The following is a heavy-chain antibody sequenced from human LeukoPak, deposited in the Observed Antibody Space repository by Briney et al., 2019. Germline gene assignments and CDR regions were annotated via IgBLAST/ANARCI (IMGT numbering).Heavy chain of an antibody. CDR3: AGGGSYLRYYFDF. D-gene: IGHD1-26*01. CDR2: IYYSGST. CDR1: GXSISSYY. J-gene: IGHJ4*02. Sequence: TSETLSLTCTVSGXSISSYYWSWIRQPPGKGLEWIGHIYYSGSTNYNPSLKSRVTMSLDTSKNQFSLKLSSVTAADTAVYYCAGGGSYLRYYFDFWGQGTLVTVSS. V-gene: IGHV4-59*08.